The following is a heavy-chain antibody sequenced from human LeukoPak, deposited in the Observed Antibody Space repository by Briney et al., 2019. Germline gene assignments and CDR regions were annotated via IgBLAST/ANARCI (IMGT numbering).Heavy chain of an antibody. CDR3: ARGGGVDDYSNYALDY. V-gene: IGHV4-4*07. Sequence: SETPSLTCTVSGGSISSYYWSWIRQPAGKGLEWIGRIYTSGSTNYNPSLKSRVTMSVDTSKNQFSLKLSSVTAADTAVYYCARGGGVDDYSNYALDYWGQGTLVTVSS. D-gene: IGHD4-11*01. J-gene: IGHJ4*02. CDR1: GGSISSYY. CDR2: IYTSGST.